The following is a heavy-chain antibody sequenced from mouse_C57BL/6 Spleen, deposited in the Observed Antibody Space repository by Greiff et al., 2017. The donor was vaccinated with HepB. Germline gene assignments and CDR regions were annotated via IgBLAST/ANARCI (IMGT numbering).Heavy chain of an antibody. CDR3: ARNGDYDGDWYFDV. Sequence: QVQLKQPGAELVKPGASVKMSCTASGYTFTSYWITWVKQSPGQGLEWIGDIYPGSGSTNYNEKFKSKATLTVDTSSSTAYMQLSSLTSEDSAVYYCARNGDYDGDWYFDVWGTGTTVTVSS. D-gene: IGHD2-4*01. V-gene: IGHV1-55*01. CDR2: IYPGSGST. J-gene: IGHJ1*03. CDR1: GYTFTSYW.